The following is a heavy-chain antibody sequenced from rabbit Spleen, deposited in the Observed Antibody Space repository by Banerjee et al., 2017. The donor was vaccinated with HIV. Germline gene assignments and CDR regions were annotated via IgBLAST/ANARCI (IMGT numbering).Heavy chain of an antibody. CDR2: IYAGDGNT. J-gene: IGHJ4*01. CDR1: GFSLFSYW. D-gene: IGHD3-1*01. V-gene: IGHV1S42*01. Sequence: QEQLEESGGGLVKPGGTLTLTCKASGFSLFSYWMCWVRQAPGKGLDLIGCIYAGDGNTDYTNWVNGRFTISKTSSTVDLKMTSLTAADTATYFCARDKELDIWGYEFDLGGPGTLVTVS. CDR3: ARDKELDIWGYEFDL.